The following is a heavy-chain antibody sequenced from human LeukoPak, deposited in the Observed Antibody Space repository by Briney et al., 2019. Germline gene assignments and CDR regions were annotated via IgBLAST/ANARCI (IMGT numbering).Heavy chain of an antibody. J-gene: IGHJ6*03. D-gene: IGHD5-24*01. Sequence: ASVKLCCSASGYTFTSSGISWVRQAPGQGLEWMGWISVYNGNTIYAQKVQGRVTMTTDTSTSTAYMEMRSLRSDDTAVYYCARVPSSSHPDGYYYYYYMDVWGTGTTVTVSS. V-gene: IGHV1-18*01. CDR2: ISVYNGNT. CDR3: ARVPSSSHPDGYYYYYYMDV. CDR1: GYTFTSSG.